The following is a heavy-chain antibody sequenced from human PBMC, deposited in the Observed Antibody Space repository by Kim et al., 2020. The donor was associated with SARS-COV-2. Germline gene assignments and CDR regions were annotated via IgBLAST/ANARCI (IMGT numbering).Heavy chain of an antibody. V-gene: IGHV4-39*01. D-gene: IGHD3-9*01. J-gene: IGHJ6*02. Sequence: SETLSLTCTVSGGSISSSSYYWGWIRQPPGKGLEWIGSIYYSGSTYYNQSLKSRVTISVDTSKNQFSLKLSSVTAADTAVYYCARLDILTGYYGGPMDVWGQGTTVTVSS. CDR2: IYYSGST. CDR1: GGSISSSSYY. CDR3: ARLDILTGYYGGPMDV.